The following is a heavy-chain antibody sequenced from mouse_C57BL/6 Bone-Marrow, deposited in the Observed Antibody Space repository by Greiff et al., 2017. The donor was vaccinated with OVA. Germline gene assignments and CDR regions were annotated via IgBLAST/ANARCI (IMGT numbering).Heavy chain of an antibody. V-gene: IGHV1-78*01. D-gene: IGHD5-2*01. CDR3: EKMEEYRNYFDY. J-gene: IGHJ2*01. CDR2: IYPRDGST. CDR1: GYTFTDHT. Sequence: QVQLQQSDAELVKPGASVKISCKVSGYTFTDHTIHWMKQRPEQGLEWIGYIYPRDGSTKYNEKFTGKATLTADKSSSTAYMQLNSLTSEDSAVYFCEKMEEYRNYFDYWGQDTTLTVSS.